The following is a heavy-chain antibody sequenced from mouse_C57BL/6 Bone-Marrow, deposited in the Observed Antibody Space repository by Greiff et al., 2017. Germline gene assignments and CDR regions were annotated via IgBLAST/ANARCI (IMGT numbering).Heavy chain of an antibody. V-gene: IGHV1-76*01. CDR2: IYPGSGNT. Sequence: QLQQSGAELVRPGASVKLSCKASGYTFTDYYINWVKQRPGQGLEWIARIYPGSGNTYYNEKFKGKATLTAEKSSSTAYMQLSSLTSEDSAVYFCAREYDYDDGDYWGQGTSVTVSS. CDR1: GYTFTDYY. CDR3: AREYDYDDGDY. J-gene: IGHJ4*01. D-gene: IGHD2-4*01.